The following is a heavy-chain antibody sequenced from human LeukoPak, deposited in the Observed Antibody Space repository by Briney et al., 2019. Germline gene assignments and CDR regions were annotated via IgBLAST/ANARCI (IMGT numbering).Heavy chain of an antibody. D-gene: IGHD2-2*01. CDR2: IKPDGSSI. Sequence: GGSLRLSCAASGFTFSSYWMNWVRQAPGKGLVWVARIKPDGSSISYADSVKGRFTISRDNAKNSLYLQMNSLRAEDTAVYYCAREGVPTLNWFDPWGQGTLVTVSS. CDR3: AREGVPTLNWFDP. V-gene: IGHV3-74*01. J-gene: IGHJ5*02. CDR1: GFTFSSYW.